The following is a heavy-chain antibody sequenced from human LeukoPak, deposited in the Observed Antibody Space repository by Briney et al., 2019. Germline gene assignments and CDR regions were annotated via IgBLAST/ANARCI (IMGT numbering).Heavy chain of an antibody. CDR2: IIPIFGTA. CDR3: ARLLRFYWYFDL. V-gene: IGHV1-69*13. Sequence: SVKVSCKASGYTFTGYYMHWVRQAPGQGLEWMGGIIPIFGTANYAQKFQGRVTITADESTSTAYMELSSLRSDDTAVYYCARLLRFYWYFDLWGRGTLVTVSS. J-gene: IGHJ2*01. CDR1: GYTFTGYY. D-gene: IGHD4-17*01.